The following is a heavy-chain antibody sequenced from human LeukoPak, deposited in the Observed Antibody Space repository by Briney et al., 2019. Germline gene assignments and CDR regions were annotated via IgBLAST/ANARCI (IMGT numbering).Heavy chain of an antibody. V-gene: IGHV3-23*01. D-gene: IGHD3-10*02. CDR2: ISGSGGST. CDR1: RFTFSSYG. Sequence: GGSLRLSCAASRFTFSSYGMSWVRQAPGEGLEWVSAISGSGGSTYYADSVKGRFTISRDNSKNTLYLQMNSLKTEDTAVYFCTRSLLFPLRLDSWGQGTLVTVSS. CDR3: TRSLLFPLRLDS. J-gene: IGHJ4*02.